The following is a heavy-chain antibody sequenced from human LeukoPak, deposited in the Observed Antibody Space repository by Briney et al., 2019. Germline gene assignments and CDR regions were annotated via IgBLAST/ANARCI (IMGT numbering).Heavy chain of an antibody. J-gene: IGHJ3*02. Sequence: GRSLRLSFAASGFAFSSYGMHWVRQAPGKGLEWVAVIWYDGSNKYYADSVKGRFTISRDNSKNTLYLQMNSLRAEDTAVYYCAREGPNRGQRGAFDIWGQGTMVTVSS. CDR2: IWYDGSNK. D-gene: IGHD3-10*01. V-gene: IGHV3-33*01. CDR1: GFAFSSYG. CDR3: AREGPNRGQRGAFDI.